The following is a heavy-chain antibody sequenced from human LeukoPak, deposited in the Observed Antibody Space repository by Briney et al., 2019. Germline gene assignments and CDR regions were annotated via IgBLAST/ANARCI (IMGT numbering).Heavy chain of an antibody. V-gene: IGHV1-69*05. CDR2: IFPIFGTA. CDR3: ARGMVGEHYYYYYYMDV. Sequence: ASVKVSCKASGGTFSSYAISWVRQAPGQGLEWMGGIFPIFGTANYAQKFQGRVTITTDESTSTAYMELSSLRSEDTAVYYCARGMVGEHYYYYYYMDVWGKGTTVTVSS. J-gene: IGHJ6*03. D-gene: IGHD1-26*01. CDR1: GGTFSSYA.